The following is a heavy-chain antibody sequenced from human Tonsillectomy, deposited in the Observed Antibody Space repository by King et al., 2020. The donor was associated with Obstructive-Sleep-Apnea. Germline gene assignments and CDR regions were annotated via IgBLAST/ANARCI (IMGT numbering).Heavy chain of an antibody. V-gene: IGHV3-11*06. Sequence: VQLVESGGGLVKPGGSLRLSCAASGFTFSDYYMSWIRQAPGKGLEWVSYISSSSSYTNYADSVKGRFTISRDNAKNSLYLQMNSLRAEDTAVYYCARDNAAADDAEGGDWFDPWGQGTLVTVSS. CDR2: ISSSSSYT. CDR1: GFTFSDYY. CDR3: ARDNAAADDAEGGDWFDP. J-gene: IGHJ5*02. D-gene: IGHD6-13*01.